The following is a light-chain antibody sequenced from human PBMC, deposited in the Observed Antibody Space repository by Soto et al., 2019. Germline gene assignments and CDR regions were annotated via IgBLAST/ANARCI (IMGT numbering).Light chain of an antibody. J-gene: IGLJ1*01. Sequence: QSALTQPASVSGSLGQSITISCTGTSSDVGGYNFVSWYQQHPGKAPKLMIYEVTHRPSGISDRFSGSKSGNTASLTISGLQAGYEAVYYCNSYRSNRLYVFGTGTKLTVL. CDR2: EVT. CDR3: NSYRSNRLYV. CDR1: SSDVGGYNF. V-gene: IGLV2-14*01.